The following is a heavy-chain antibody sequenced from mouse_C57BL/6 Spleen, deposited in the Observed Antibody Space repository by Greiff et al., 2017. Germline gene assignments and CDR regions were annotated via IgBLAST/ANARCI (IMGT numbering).Heavy chain of an antibody. V-gene: IGHV1-55*01. CDR3: ASHYDYRGYFDV. CDR1: GYTFTSYW. Sequence: QVHVKQPGAELVKPGASVKMSCKASGYTFTSYWITWVKQRPGQGLEWIGDIYPGSGSTNYNEKFKSKATLTVDTSSSTAYMQLSSLTSEDSAVYYCASHYDYRGYFDVWGTGTTVTVSS. J-gene: IGHJ1*03. D-gene: IGHD2-4*01. CDR2: IYPGSGST.